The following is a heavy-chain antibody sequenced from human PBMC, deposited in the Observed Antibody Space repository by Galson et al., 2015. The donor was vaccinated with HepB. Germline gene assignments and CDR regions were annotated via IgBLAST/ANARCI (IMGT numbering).Heavy chain of an antibody. D-gene: IGHD3-22*01. Sequence: SLRLSCAASGFTFSSYAMSWVRQAPGKGLEWVSAISGSGGSTYYADSVKGRFTISRDNSKNTLDLQMGSLRADDTAVYYCAILYDSSGRPDDAIDIWCPVTMVPVS. J-gene: IGHJ3*02. CDR3: AILYDSSGRPDDAIDI. V-gene: IGHV3-23*01. CDR1: GFTFSSYA. CDR2: ISGSGGST.